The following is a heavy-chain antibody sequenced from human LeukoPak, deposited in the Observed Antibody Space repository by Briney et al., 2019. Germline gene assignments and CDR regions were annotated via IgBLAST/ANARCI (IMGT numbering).Heavy chain of an antibody. Sequence: PGGSLRLSCAASGFTFSRYPMSWVRQAPGKGLEWVSTLSAAGGGTYYADSVRGRFTISRDDSKNTLYLQMFGLRAEDTALYYCAKTSSSGWYAFDSWGQGTLVTVSS. V-gene: IGHV3-23*01. CDR2: LSAAGGGT. J-gene: IGHJ4*02. CDR1: GFTFSRYP. D-gene: IGHD6-19*01. CDR3: AKTSSSGWYAFDS.